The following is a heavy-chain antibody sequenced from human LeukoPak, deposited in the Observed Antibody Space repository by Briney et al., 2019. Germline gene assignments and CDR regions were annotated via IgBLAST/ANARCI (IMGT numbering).Heavy chain of an antibody. D-gene: IGHD2-2*01. J-gene: IGHJ6*03. CDR3: ATRPAAPEGYYYYMDV. CDR2: INPNSGGT. V-gene: IGHV1-2*02. CDR1: GYTFTGYY. Sequence: ASVTVSCKASGYTFTGYYMHWVRHAPGQGLEWMGWINPNSGGTNYAQKFQGRVTMTRATSISTAYMELSSLRSDDTAVYYCATRPAAPEGYYYYMDVWGKGTTVTVSS.